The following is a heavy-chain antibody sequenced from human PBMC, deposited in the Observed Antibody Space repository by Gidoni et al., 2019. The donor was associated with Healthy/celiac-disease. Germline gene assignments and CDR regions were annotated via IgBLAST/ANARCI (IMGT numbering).Heavy chain of an antibody. CDR1: GYTFTGYY. Sequence: QVQLVQSGAEVKKPGASVKVSCKASGYTFTGYYMHWVRQAPGQGLEWMGWINPNRGGTNYAQKFQGRVTMTRDTSISTAYMELSRLRSDDTAVYYCARDPDTAMVPDYWGQGTLVTVSS. CDR2: INPNRGGT. J-gene: IGHJ4*02. V-gene: IGHV1-2*02. D-gene: IGHD5-18*01. CDR3: ARDPDTAMVPDY.